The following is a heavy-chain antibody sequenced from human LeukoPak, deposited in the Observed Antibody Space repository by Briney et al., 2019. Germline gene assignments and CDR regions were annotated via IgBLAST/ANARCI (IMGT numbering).Heavy chain of an antibody. Sequence: GESLRLSCAASGFTFSNYWMTWVRQAPGKGLEWVANIDEDGSEKYFVDSVKGRFTISRDNAENSLYLQMNSLRVEDTAFYYCARDLAYSRLDYWGQGMLVTVSS. V-gene: IGHV3-7*01. CDR1: GFTFSNYW. D-gene: IGHD5-18*01. J-gene: IGHJ4*02. CDR2: IDEDGSEK. CDR3: ARDLAYSRLDY.